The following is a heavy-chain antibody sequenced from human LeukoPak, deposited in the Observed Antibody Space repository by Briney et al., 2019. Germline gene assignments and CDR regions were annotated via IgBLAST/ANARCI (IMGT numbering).Heavy chain of an antibody. CDR1: GGSISSGGYS. CDR2: IYQSGST. D-gene: IGHD3-22*01. CDR3: ARVHLVSDSSGNWFDP. V-gene: IGHV4-30-2*01. J-gene: IGHJ5*02. Sequence: SETLSLTCAVSGGSISSGGYSWSWIRQPPGKGLEWIGYIYQSGSTYYNPSLKSRISMSVDRSKNQFSLKLSPVTAADTAIYYCARVHLVSDSSGNWFDPWGQGTLVTVSS.